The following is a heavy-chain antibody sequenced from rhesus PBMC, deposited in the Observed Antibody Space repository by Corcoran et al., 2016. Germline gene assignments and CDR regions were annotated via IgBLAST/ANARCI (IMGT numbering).Heavy chain of an antibody. CDR2: TSPYNGNK. CDR1: GYSFTSYY. Sequence: QVRLVQSGAEIKQPGASVKLSCRDSGYSFTSYYIHWVSQSPGKGLEWLGLTSPYNGNKGNAQRFQGRVALTSDTSTGTGYMELSSLKTEDTAVYYCTTGGGYSSSPLFYWGQGVLVTVSS. CDR3: TTGGGYSSSPLFY. V-gene: IGHV1-1*01. J-gene: IGHJ4*01. D-gene: IGHD6-43*01.